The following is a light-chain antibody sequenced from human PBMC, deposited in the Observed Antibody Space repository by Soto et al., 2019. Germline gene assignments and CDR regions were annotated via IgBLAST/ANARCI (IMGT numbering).Light chain of an antibody. J-gene: IGKJ1*01. V-gene: IGKV2-28*01. CDR2: LGS. CDR3: MQALQTPT. CDR1: QSLLYSNGYNY. Sequence: DIVMTQSPLSLPVTPGEPASISCRSSQSLLYSNGYNYLDWYLQKPGQSPQLLIYLGSNRASGVSDRFSGSGSGTDFTLKISRVEAEDVGDYYCMQALQTPTFGPGTKVEIK.